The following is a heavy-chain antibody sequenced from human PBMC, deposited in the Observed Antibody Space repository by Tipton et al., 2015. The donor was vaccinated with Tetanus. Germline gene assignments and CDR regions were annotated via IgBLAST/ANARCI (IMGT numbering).Heavy chain of an antibody. CDR1: GDSVSSNSAV. CDR3: ARGGKDAFDI. Sequence: TLSLTCAISGDSVSSNSAVWNWIRQSPSRGLEWLGRTYYRSKWYNDYAVSVKSRITINPDTSKNQFSLQLNSVAPEDTAVYYCARGGKDAFDIWGQGTMVTVSS. J-gene: IGHJ3*02. V-gene: IGHV6-1*01. D-gene: IGHD1-26*01. CDR2: TYYRSKWYN.